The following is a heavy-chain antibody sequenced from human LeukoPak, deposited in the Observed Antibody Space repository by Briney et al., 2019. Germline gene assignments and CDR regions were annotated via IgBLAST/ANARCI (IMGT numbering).Heavy chain of an antibody. V-gene: IGHV3-7*01. CDR3: ARADYDYVWGSYRQYYFDY. Sequence: GGSLSLSCAASVFTFSSYCMSWVRQAAGKGLEWVANRKQGGSEKYYVDSVKGRFTISRDNAKNSLYLQMNSLRAEDTAVYYCARADYDYVWGSYRQYYFDYWGQGTLVTVSS. D-gene: IGHD3-16*02. CDR2: RKQGGSEK. J-gene: IGHJ4*02. CDR1: VFTFSSYC.